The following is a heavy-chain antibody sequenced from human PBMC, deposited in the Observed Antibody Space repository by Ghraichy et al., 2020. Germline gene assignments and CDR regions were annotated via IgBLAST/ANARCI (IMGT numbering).Heavy chain of an antibody. CDR2: IWYDGSNK. CDR3: ARDLHDYVWGSYRYVGLGFDY. J-gene: IGHJ4*02. D-gene: IGHD3-16*02. V-gene: IGHV3-33*01. CDR1: GFTFSSHG. Sequence: GGSLRLSCAASGFTFSSHGMHWVRQAPGKGLEWVAVIWYDGSNKYYADSVKGRFTISRDNSKNTLYLQMNSLRAEDTAVYYCARDLHDYVWGSYRYVGLGFDYWGQGTLVTVSS.